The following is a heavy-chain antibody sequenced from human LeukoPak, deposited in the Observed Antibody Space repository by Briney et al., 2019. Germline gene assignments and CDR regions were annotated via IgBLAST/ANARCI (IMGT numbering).Heavy chain of an antibody. J-gene: IGHJ3*02. D-gene: IGHD1-26*01. Sequence: PGGPLRLSCAASGFTFSSYAMSWVRQAPGKWLEWVSAISGSGGSTYYADSVKGRFTISRDNSKNTLYLQMNSLRAEDTAVYYCAKVIAGIVGAKVAFDIWGQGTMVTVSS. CDR3: AKVIAGIVGAKVAFDI. CDR1: GFTFSSYA. CDR2: ISGSGGST. V-gene: IGHV3-23*01.